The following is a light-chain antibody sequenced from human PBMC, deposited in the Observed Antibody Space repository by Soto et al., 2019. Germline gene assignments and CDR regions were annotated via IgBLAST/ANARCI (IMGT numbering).Light chain of an antibody. V-gene: IGLV2-14*01. CDR3: SSYTSSSTYL. CDR1: SSDVGGYNS. J-gene: IGLJ1*01. Sequence: QSALTQPASVSGSPGQSITISCTGTSSDVGGYNSVSWYQQHPGKAPKPMIYNVSNRPSGVSNRFSGPKSGNTASLTISGLQAEDEADYFCSSYTSSSTYLFGTGTKVTVL. CDR2: NVS.